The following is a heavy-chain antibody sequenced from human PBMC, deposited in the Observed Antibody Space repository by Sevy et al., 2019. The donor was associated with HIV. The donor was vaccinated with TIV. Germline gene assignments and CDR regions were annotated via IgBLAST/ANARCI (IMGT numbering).Heavy chain of an antibody. Sequence: GGSLRLSCTTSGFTFGDYAMSWVRQAPGKGLEWVGFIRGKGYGGTTEYAASGKGRFTISRDDSKSIAYLQMNSLKTEDTAVYYCTRASYSYYYGMDVWGQGTTVTVSS. CDR1: GFTFGDYA. CDR2: IRGKGYGGTT. V-gene: IGHV3-49*04. CDR3: TRASYSYYYGMDV. J-gene: IGHJ6*02.